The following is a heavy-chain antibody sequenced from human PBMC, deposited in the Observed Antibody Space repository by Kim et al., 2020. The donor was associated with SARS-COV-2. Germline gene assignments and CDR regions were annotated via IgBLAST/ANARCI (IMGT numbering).Heavy chain of an antibody. V-gene: IGHV4-59*13. CDR2: IYYSGST. J-gene: IGHJ4*01. CDR1: GGSISSYY. D-gene: IGHD3-10*01. Sequence: SETLSLTCTVSGGSISSYYWSWIRQPPGKGLEWIGYIYYSGSTNYNPSLKSRVTISVDTSKNQFSLKLSSVTAADTAVYYCARGRVIPVRGVIHFDYWGQGTLVTVSS. CDR3: ARGRVIPVRGVIHFDY.